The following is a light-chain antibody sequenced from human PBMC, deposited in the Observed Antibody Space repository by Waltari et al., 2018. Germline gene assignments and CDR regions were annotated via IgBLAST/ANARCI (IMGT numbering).Light chain of an antibody. V-gene: IGKV3-20*01. Sequence: VLTQSPDTLSLSPGEGATLSCRASQSVRGSYLAWYQQKPGQPPRLLIHRSSNRATNSPGRFSGIGSRTDFTLTYCRLERNDLAVYFCHQYGSSTPYTFGQGTKLEVK. CDR1: QSVRGSY. CDR3: HQYGSSTPYT. CDR2: RSS. J-gene: IGKJ2*01.